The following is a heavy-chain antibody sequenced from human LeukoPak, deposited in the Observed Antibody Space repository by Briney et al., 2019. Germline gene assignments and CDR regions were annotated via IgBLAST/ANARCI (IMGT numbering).Heavy chain of an antibody. D-gene: IGHD3-10*01. V-gene: IGHV4-34*01. Sequence: PSETLSLTCAVYGGSFSGYYWSWIRQPPGKGLEWIGEINHSGSTNYNPSLKSRVTISVDTSKNQFSLKLSSVTAADTAVYYCAGGSPSIPHYYGSGSYYKFGSPAGWFDPWGQGTLVTVSS. CDR1: GGSFSGYY. J-gene: IGHJ5*02. CDR3: AGGSPSIPHYYGSGSYYKFGSPAGWFDP. CDR2: INHSGST.